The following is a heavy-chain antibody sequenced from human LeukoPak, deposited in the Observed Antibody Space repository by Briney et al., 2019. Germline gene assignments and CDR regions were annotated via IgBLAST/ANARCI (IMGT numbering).Heavy chain of an antibody. D-gene: IGHD3-22*01. J-gene: IGHJ2*01. V-gene: IGHV3-23*01. CDR2: ISGSGGST. CDR3: AKYYFDSSGYYYLRKNWYFDL. CDR1: GFTYSSYA. Sequence: GGSLRLSCAASGFTYSSYAMSWVRQAPGKGLEWVAAISGSGGSTYYADSVKGRFTISRGNSKNTLYLQMNSLRAEDTAVYYCAKYYFDSSGYYYLRKNWYFDLWGRGTLVTVSS.